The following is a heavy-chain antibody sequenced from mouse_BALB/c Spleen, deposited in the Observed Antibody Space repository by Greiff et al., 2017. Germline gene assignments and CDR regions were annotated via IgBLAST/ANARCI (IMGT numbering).Heavy chain of an antibody. J-gene: IGHJ4*01. CDR1: GFAFSSYD. V-gene: IGHV5-12-1*01. Sequence: EVQLVESGGGLVKPGGSLKLSCAASGFAFSSYDMSWVRQTPEKRLEWVAYISSGGGSTYYPDTVKGRFTISRDNAKNTLYLQMSSLRSEDTAMYYCARVYYYYAMDYWGQGTSVTVSS. D-gene: IGHD2-1*01. CDR2: ISSGGGST. CDR3: ARVYYYYAMDY.